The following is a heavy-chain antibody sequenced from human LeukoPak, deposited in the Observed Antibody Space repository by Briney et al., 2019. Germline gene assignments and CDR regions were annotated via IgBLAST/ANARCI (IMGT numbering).Heavy chain of an antibody. V-gene: IGHV3-21*01. CDR1: GFTFSSYG. J-gene: IGHJ3*02. CDR2: ISSSSSYI. D-gene: IGHD1-26*01. Sequence: GGSLRLSCAASGFTFSSYGMNWVRQAPGKGLEWVSSISSSSSYIYYADSVKGRFTISRDNAKNSLYLQMNSLRAEDTAVYYCARVGVWVGATADDAFDIWGQGTMVTVSS. CDR3: ARVGVWVGATADDAFDI.